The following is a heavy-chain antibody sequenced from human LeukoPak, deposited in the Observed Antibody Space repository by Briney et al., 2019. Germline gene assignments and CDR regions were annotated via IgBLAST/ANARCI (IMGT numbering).Heavy chain of an antibody. CDR1: GGSISSYY. D-gene: IGHD2-21*01. CDR3: ARHSAVYAFDI. V-gene: IGHV4-4*09. J-gene: IGHJ3*02. CDR2: IYTSGST. Sequence: SETLSLTCTVSGGSISSYYWSWIRQPPGEGLEWIGYIYTSGSTNYNPSLKSRVTISVDTSKNQFSLKLSSVTAADTAVYYCARHSAVYAFDIWGQGTMVTVSS.